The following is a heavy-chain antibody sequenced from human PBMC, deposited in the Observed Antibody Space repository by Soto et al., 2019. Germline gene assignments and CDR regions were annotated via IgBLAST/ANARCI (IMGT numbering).Heavy chain of an antibody. Sequence: GGSLRLSCAASGFTFSSYGMHWVRQAPGKGLEWVAVIWYDGSNKYYADSVKGRFTISRDNSKNTLYLQMNSLRAEDTAVYYCARDNGGGSWVGNFDYWGQGAQVTVSS. CDR2: IWYDGSNK. D-gene: IGHD2-15*01. CDR3: ARDNGGGSWVGNFDY. CDR1: GFTFSSYG. J-gene: IGHJ4*02. V-gene: IGHV3-33*01.